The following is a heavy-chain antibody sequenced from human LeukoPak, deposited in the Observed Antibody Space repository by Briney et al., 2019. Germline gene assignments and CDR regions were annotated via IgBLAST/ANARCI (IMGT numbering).Heavy chain of an antibody. J-gene: IGHJ5*02. CDR3: AKVGRGGSSWYSPNWFDP. CDR1: DFTFRSYE. V-gene: IGHV3-48*03. CDR2: ISSSGSTI. D-gene: IGHD6-13*01. Sequence: QPGGSLRLSCGASDFTFRSYEMNWVRQAPGKGLEWVSYISSSGSTIYYADSVKGRFTISRDNAKNSLYLQINSLRAEDTAVYYCAKVGRGGSSWYSPNWFDPWGQGTLVTVSS.